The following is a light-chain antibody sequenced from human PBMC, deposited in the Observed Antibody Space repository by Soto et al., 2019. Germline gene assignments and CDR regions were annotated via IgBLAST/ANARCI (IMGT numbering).Light chain of an antibody. J-gene: IGLJ3*02. CDR1: SSDVGGYSY. Sequence: QSALTQPRSVSGSPGQSVTISCTGTSSDVGGYSYVSWYQDHPGKAPKLMIYDVTKRPSGVPDRFSGSKSGNTASLTISGLQVEDEGDYYCCSYAGSYTVVFGGGTKLTVL. CDR3: CSYAGSYTVV. V-gene: IGLV2-11*01. CDR2: DVT.